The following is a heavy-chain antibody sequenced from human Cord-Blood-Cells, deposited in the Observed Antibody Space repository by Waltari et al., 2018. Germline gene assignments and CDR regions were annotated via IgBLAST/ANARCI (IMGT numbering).Heavy chain of an antibody. D-gene: IGHD6-13*01. V-gene: IGHV3-30*04. CDR2: ISYDGSNK. CDR1: GFTFSSYA. J-gene: IGHJ4*02. Sequence: QVQLVESGGGVVQPGRSLRLSCAASGFTFSSYAMHWVRQAPGKGLEWVAVISYDGSNKYSADSVKGRFTISRDNSKNTLYLQMNSLRAEDTAVYYCARGIPTAAGIDYWGQGTLVTVSS. CDR3: ARGIPTAAGIDY.